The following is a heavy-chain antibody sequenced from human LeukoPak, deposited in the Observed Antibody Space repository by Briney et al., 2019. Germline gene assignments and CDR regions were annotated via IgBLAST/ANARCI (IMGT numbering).Heavy chain of an antibody. Sequence: ASVKVSCKVSGYTLTELSMHWVRQAPGKGLEWMGGFDPGDGETIYAQKFQGRVTMTEDTSTDTAYMELSSLRSEDTAVYYCATDSTAARELDYWGQGTLVTVSS. CDR3: ATDSTAARELDY. CDR2: FDPGDGET. CDR1: GYTLTELS. J-gene: IGHJ4*02. D-gene: IGHD2-21*02. V-gene: IGHV1-24*01.